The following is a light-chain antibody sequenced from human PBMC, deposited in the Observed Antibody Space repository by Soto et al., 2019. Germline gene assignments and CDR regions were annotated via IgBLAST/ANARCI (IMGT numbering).Light chain of an antibody. CDR3: QQRSNWPPIT. J-gene: IGKJ5*01. V-gene: IGKV3-15*01. Sequence: EIVVTQSPATLSVSPGERATLSCRASQGVGSNLAWYQQKPGQAPRLLIYGASTRATGIPGRFSGSGSGTEFTLTISSPQSEDFAVYYCQQRSNWPPITFGQGTRLEIK. CDR1: QGVGSN. CDR2: GAS.